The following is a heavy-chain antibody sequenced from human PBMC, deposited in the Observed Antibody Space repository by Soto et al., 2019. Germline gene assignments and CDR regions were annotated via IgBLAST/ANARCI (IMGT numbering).Heavy chain of an antibody. V-gene: IGHV4-31*03. Sequence: QVQLQESGPGLVKPSQTLSLTCTVSGGSISSGGYYWSWIRQHPGKGLEWIGYIYYSGSTYYNPSIKSRVTVSVDTSKNQFSLKLSSVTAADTAVYYCARVRRCSGGSCYVYYYCYMDVCGKGTTVTVSS. CDR3: ARVRRCSGGSCYVYYYCYMDV. D-gene: IGHD2-15*01. CDR1: GGSISSGGYY. CDR2: IYYSGST. J-gene: IGHJ6*03.